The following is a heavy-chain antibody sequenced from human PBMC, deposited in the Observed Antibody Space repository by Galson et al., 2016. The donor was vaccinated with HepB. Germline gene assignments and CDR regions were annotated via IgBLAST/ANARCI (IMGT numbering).Heavy chain of an antibody. D-gene: IGHD2-2*01. CDR1: GFTFSTYY. Sequence: LRLSCAASGFTFSTYYMTWVGQPPANGLEWVAGIKQDGSENYYMDSVKGRFTISRDNAKNSLYVQMDSLRAEDTAVYFCARERFCSSATCYVGDAFHIGGQGTMVTVSS. J-gene: IGHJ3*02. V-gene: IGHV3-7*03. CDR2: IKQDGSEN. CDR3: ARERFCSSATCYVGDAFHI.